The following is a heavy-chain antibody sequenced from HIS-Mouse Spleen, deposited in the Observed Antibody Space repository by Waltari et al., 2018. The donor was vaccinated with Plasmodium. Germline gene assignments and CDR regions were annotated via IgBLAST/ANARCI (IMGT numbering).Heavy chain of an antibody. V-gene: IGHV4-34*01. D-gene: IGHD3-10*01. Sequence: QVQLQQWGAGLLKPSETLSLTCAVYGGSFSGYYWSWIRQPPGKGLEWIGAINHSGSTNYNPSLKSRVTISVDTSKNQFSLKLSSVTAADTAVYYCASSGSGSYYYWGQGTLVTVSS. J-gene: IGHJ4*02. CDR3: ASSGSGSYYY. CDR2: INHSGST. CDR1: GGSFSGYY.